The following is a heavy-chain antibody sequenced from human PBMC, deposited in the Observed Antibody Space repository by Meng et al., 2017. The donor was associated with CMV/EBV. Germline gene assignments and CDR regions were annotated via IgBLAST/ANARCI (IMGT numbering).Heavy chain of an antibody. CDR3: ASELFCSSTSCW. Sequence: ASVKVSCKASGYTFTSYDINWVRQATGQGLEWMGWMNPNSGNTGYAQKFQGRVTMTRNTSISIAYMELSSLRSEDTAVYYCASELFCSSTSCWWGQGTLVTVSS. CDR1: GYTFTSYD. V-gene: IGHV1-8*01. CDR2: MNPNSGNT. D-gene: IGHD2-2*01. J-gene: IGHJ4*02.